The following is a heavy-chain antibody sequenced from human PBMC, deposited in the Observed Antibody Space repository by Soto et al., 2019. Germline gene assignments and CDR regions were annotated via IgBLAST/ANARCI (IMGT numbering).Heavy chain of an antibody. J-gene: IGHJ4*02. CDR2: IKSKTDGGTT. CDR1: GFTFSNAW. Sequence: PGGSLRLSCAASGFTFSNAWMSWVRQAPGKGLEWVGRIKSKTDGGTTDYAAPVKGRFTISRDDSKNTLYLQMNSLKTEDTAVYYCTANGEGIVVVVAATLPAYWGQGTLVTVSS. D-gene: IGHD2-15*01. V-gene: IGHV3-15*01. CDR3: TANGEGIVVVVAATLPAY.